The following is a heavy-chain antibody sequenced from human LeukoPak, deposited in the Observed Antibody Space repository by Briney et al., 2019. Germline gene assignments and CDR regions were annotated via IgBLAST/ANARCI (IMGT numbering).Heavy chain of an antibody. D-gene: IGHD3-10*01. J-gene: IGHJ4*02. Sequence: PGGSLRLSCAASGFTFSSYAMSLVRQAPGKGLEWVSAISGSGGSTYYADSVKGRFTISRDNSKNTLYLQMNSLRAEDTAVYYCAIAPELLWFGELLDYFDYWGQGTLVTVSS. CDR1: GFTFSSYA. CDR2: ISGSGGST. V-gene: IGHV3-23*01. CDR3: AIAPELLWFGELLDYFDY.